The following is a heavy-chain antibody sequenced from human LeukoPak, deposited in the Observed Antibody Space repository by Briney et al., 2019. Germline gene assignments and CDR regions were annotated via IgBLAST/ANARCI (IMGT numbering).Heavy chain of an antibody. Sequence: SETLSLTCAVSGGSFSDYSWSWIRQPPGKGLKWIGEINHSGSANYNPSLKSRITISVDTSKNQFSLKLNSMTAADTAVYYCARTTENDAFDIWGQGTMVTVSS. CDR1: GGSFSDYS. D-gene: IGHD1-14*01. J-gene: IGHJ3*02. CDR3: ARTTENDAFDI. CDR2: INHSGSA. V-gene: IGHV4-34*01.